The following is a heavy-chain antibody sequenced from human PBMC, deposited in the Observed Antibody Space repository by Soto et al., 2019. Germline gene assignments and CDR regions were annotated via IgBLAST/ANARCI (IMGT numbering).Heavy chain of an antibody. V-gene: IGHV4-31*03. D-gene: IGHD5-18*01. CDR1: GGSISSGGYY. CDR2: IYYSGST. CDR3: ARAGQLWPNRTLDV. Sequence: LSETLSLTCTVSGGSISSGGYYWSWIRQHPGKGLEWIGYIYYSGSTYYNPSLKSRVTISVDTSKNQFSLKLSSVTAADTAVYYCARAGQLWPNRTLDVWGQGTTVTVSS. J-gene: IGHJ6*02.